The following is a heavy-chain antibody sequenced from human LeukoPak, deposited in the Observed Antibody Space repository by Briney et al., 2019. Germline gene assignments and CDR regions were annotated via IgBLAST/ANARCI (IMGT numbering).Heavy chain of an antibody. CDR1: GFTFSSYG. D-gene: IGHD6-19*01. CDR2: ISYDGSNK. CDR3: AGHSSGWYLGH. V-gene: IGHV3-30*03. Sequence: GGSLRLSCAASGFTFSSYGMHWVRQAPGKGLEWVAVISYDGSNKYYADSVKGRFAISRDNSKNTLYLQMNSLRAEDTAVYYCAGHSSGWYLGHWGQGTLVTVSS. J-gene: IGHJ1*01.